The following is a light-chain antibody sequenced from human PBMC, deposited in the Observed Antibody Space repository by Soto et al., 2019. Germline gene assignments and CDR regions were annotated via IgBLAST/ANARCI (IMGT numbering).Light chain of an antibody. V-gene: IGKV3-20*01. Sequence: EIVFTESPGTMSLSPGERATLYCRASPTVTSAYLDSYQQKPGQAPNLLIYAASTRAVGIPDMFSASGSGTDFTLNISRXEPEDFGVYYCLQYSQSPQTFGQGTKVDIK. J-gene: IGKJ1*01. CDR2: AAS. CDR1: PTVTSAY. CDR3: LQYSQSPQT.